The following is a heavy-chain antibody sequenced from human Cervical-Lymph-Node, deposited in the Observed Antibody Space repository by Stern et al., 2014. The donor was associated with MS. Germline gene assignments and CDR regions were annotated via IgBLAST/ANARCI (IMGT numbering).Heavy chain of an antibody. D-gene: IGHD1-26*01. Sequence: VQLVESGGGVVQPGGSLRLSCAASGFDFSTFGMHWVRQAPGKGLDWVAVIAYDGNKEYYADSVKGRFTISRDNSRNTVSLQMNALRSEDTAVFYCAKGNNGTPDYWGRGTLVTVSS. CDR2: IAYDGNKE. J-gene: IGHJ4*02. V-gene: IGHV3-30*18. CDR1: GFDFSTFG. CDR3: AKGNNGTPDY.